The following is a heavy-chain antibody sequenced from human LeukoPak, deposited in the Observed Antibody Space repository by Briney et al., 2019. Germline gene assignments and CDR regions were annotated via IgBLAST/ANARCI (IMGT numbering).Heavy chain of an antibody. V-gene: IGHV3-21*01. CDR2: ISSSSSYI. CDR1: GFTFSSYS. Sequence: GGSLRLSCAASGFTFSSYSMNWVRQAPGKGLEWVSSISSSSSYIYYADSVKGRFTISRDNAKNSLYLQMNSLRAEDTAVYYCARGAAESSWFDPWGQGTLVAVSS. D-gene: IGHD6-13*01. J-gene: IGHJ5*02. CDR3: ARGAAESSWFDP.